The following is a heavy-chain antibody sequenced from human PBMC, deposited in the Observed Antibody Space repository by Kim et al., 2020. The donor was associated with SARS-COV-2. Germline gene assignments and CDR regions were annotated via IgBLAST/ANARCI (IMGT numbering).Heavy chain of an antibody. Sequence: ASVKVSCNASGYTFTSYAMHWVRQAPGQRLEWMGWINAGNGNTKYSQKFQGRVTITRDTSASTAYMELSSLRSEDTAVYYCAREFLGSSWYWDYWGQGTLVTVSS. CDR3: AREFLGSSWYWDY. CDR2: INAGNGNT. V-gene: IGHV1-3*01. D-gene: IGHD6-13*01. CDR1: GYTFTSYA. J-gene: IGHJ4*02.